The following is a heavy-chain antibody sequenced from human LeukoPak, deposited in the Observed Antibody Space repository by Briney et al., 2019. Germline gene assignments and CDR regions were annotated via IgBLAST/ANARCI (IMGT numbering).Heavy chain of an antibody. D-gene: IGHD2/OR15-2a*01. J-gene: IGHJ4*02. Sequence: PGGSLRLSCGASGFSFMNAWMIWVRQAPGKGLEWVGRIKSNADGGTPDYAAPARGRFTISRDDSKNTLYLQMNSLKTEDTAVYYCTTFYHEYSPYWGRGTLVTVSS. CDR3: TTFYHEYSPY. CDR1: GFSFMNAW. CDR2: IKSNADGGTP. V-gene: IGHV3-15*01.